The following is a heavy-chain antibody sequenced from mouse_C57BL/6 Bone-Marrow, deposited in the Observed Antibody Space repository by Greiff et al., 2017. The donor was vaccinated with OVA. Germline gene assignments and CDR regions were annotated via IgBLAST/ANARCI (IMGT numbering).Heavy chain of an antibody. CDR1: GFTFSDFY. D-gene: IGHD1-1*01. CDR2: SRNKANDYTT. CDR3: ARDDYGNAMDY. J-gene: IGHJ4*01. Sequence: EVNVVESGGGLVQSGRSLRLSCATSGFTFSDFYMEWVRQAPGKGLEWIAASRNKANDYTTEYSASVKGRFIVSRDTSQSILYLQMNALRAEDTAIYYCARDDYGNAMDYWGQGTSVTVSS. V-gene: IGHV7-1*01.